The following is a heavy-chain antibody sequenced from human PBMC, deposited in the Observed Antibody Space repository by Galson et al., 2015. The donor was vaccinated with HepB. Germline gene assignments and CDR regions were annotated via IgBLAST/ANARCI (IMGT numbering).Heavy chain of an antibody. V-gene: IGHV3-53*01. Sequence: SLRLSCAASGFTVSSNYMGWVRQAPGKGLEFVFIIYIGGSTDYAESVRGRFTIARDISKNTLYLHMNSLRAEDTAVYYCTRGYSRSWYSGLGYWGQGTLVTVSS. CDR1: GFTVSSNY. J-gene: IGHJ4*02. CDR2: IYIGGST. CDR3: TRGYSRSWYSGLGY. D-gene: IGHD6-13*01.